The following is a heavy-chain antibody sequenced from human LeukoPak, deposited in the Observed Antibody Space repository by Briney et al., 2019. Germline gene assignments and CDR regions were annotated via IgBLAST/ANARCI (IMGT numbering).Heavy chain of an antibody. V-gene: IGHV1-2*02. CDR1: GYTFTGYY. Sequence: ASVKVSCKASGYTFTGYYMHWVRQAPGQGLEWMGWINPNSGGTNYAQKFRGRVTMTRDTSISTAYMELSRLRSDDTAVYYCARAAPINWGPNFVYWGQGTLVTVSS. J-gene: IGHJ4*02. CDR3: ARAAPINWGPNFVY. D-gene: IGHD7-27*01. CDR2: INPNSGGT.